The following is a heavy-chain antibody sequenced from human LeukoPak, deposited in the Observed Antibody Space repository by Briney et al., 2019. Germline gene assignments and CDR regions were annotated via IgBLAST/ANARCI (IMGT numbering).Heavy chain of an antibody. V-gene: IGHV4-34*01. CDR1: GGSFSGYY. Sequence: PSETLSLTCAVYGGSFSGYYWSWIRQPPGKGLEWIGEINHSGGTNYNPSLKSRVTISVDTSKNQFSLKLSSVTAADTAVYYCARHGDMVRGRRQAFDIWGQGTMVTVSS. D-gene: IGHD3-10*01. CDR3: ARHGDMVRGRRQAFDI. CDR2: INHSGGT. J-gene: IGHJ3*02.